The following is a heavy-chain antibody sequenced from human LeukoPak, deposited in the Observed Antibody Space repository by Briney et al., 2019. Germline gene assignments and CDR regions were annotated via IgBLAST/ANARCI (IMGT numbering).Heavy chain of an antibody. CDR3: ARDSLQELDY. J-gene: IGHJ4*02. Sequence: SETLSLTCTVSGGSISSGGYYWSWIRQHPGKGLEWIGYIYYSGSTYYNPSLKSRVTISVDTSKNQFSLKLSSVTAADTAVYYCARDSLQELDYWGQGTLVTVSS. V-gene: IGHV4-31*03. CDR2: IYYSGST. CDR1: GGSISSGGYY. D-gene: IGHD4-11*01.